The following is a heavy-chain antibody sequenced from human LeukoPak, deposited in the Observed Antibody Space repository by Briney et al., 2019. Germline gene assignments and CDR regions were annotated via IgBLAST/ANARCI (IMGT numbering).Heavy chain of an antibody. J-gene: IGHJ3*02. CDR1: GGSISSGGYY. CDR2: IYYSGST. Sequence: SETLSLTCTVSGGSISSGGYYWSWIRQHPGKGLEWTGYIYYSGSTYYNPSLKSRVTISVDTSKNQFSLKLSSVTAADTAVYYCATFGYSYGDDAFDIWGQGTMVTVSS. D-gene: IGHD5-18*01. CDR3: ATFGYSYGDDAFDI. V-gene: IGHV4-31*03.